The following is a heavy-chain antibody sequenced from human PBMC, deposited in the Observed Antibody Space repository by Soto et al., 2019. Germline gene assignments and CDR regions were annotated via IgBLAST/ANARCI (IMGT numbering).Heavy chain of an antibody. J-gene: IGHJ6*02. CDR1: GGSINSDDSY. CDR3: ARDRQSEIVAMLASNSMDV. V-gene: IGHV4-30-4*01. Sequence: QVQLQESGPGLVKPSQTLSLTCTVSGGSINSDDSYWSWLRQPPGRGLEWIGYIYDSETTYYNPSLKSRVTISVATSKNQSSLKLNSVTAADTAVYYCARDRQSEIVAMLASNSMDVWGQGTTVIVSS. CDR2: IYDSETT. D-gene: IGHD5-12*01.